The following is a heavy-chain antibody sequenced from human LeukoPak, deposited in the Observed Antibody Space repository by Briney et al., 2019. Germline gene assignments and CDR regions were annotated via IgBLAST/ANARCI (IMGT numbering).Heavy chain of an antibody. Sequence: GGSLRLSCAASGFTFSSYAMSWVRQAPGKGLEWVSGISNSGGTTYYADSVKGRFTISRDNSKNTLYLQMDSLRAEDTAVYHCAKNLDGVATYFDYWGQGTPVTASS. CDR2: ISNSGGTT. J-gene: IGHJ4*02. V-gene: IGHV3-23*01. CDR3: AKNLDGVATYFDY. D-gene: IGHD5-12*01. CDR1: GFTFSSYA.